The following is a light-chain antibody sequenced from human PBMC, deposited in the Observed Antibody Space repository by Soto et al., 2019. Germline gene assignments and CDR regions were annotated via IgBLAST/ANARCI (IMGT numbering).Light chain of an antibody. V-gene: IGKV3-15*01. J-gene: IGKJ4*01. CDR1: QSVSST. CDR3: QQYYTWPLT. CDR2: GTS. Sequence: DIVMTQSPATLSVSPGERATLSCRASQSVSSTLAWYQQIPCQAPRLLLYGTSTRATGIPARFSGSGSGTEFTLTISSLQSEDFAFYYCQQYYTWPLTFGGGTTVEVK.